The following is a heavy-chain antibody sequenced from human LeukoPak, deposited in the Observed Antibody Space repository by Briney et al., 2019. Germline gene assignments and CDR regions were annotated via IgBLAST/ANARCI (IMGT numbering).Heavy chain of an antibody. D-gene: IGHD5-12*01. CDR3: GSPGGYDHWASIT. CDR1: GYIFRRYW. J-gene: IGHJ4*02. CDR2: INEDGSQK. V-gene: IGHV3-7*02. Sequence: PGGSLRLSCAASGYIFRRYWVSWVRQAPGKGLEWVANINEDGSQKNYVDSVKGRFIISRDNAKNSPYLQMNGLKVEDTADYYCGSPGGYDHWASITWGQGTIVSVS.